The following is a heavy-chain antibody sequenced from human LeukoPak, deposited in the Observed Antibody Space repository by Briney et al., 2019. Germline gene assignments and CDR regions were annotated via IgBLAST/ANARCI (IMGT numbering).Heavy chain of an antibody. J-gene: IGHJ6*03. D-gene: IGHD3-3*01. CDR3: ARGVPEANRKYYDFWSGFYYYYYMDV. Sequence: ASVKVSCKASGYTFTSYGISWVRQAPGQGLEWMGWISAYNGNTNYAQKLQGRVTMTTDTSTSTAYMELRSLRSDDTAVYYCARGVPEANRKYYDFWSGFYYYYYMDVWGKGTTVTVSS. V-gene: IGHV1-18*01. CDR1: GYTFTSYG. CDR2: ISAYNGNT.